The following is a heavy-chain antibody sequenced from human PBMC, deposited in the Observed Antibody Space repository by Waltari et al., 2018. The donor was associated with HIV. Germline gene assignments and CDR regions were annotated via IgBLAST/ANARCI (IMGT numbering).Heavy chain of an antibody. V-gene: IGHV1-24*01. Sequence: QVQLIQSGAEVKKHGASVTVYCKVFGYTLTELSMPWVRQAPGKGLEWMGGFDPEDDETIYAQKFQGRVTMTEDTSTDSAYMELSSLTSEDTAVYYCATGGGTTSIQLYDLDVWGQGTTVTVSS. D-gene: IGHD1-26*01. CDR1: GYTLTELS. CDR2: FDPEDDET. CDR3: ATGGGTTSIQLYDLDV. J-gene: IGHJ6*02.